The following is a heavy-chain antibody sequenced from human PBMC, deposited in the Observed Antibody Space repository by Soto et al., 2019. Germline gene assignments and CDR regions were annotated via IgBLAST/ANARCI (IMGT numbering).Heavy chain of an antibody. D-gene: IGHD2-2*01. V-gene: IGHV2-5*01. Sequence: QITLKESGPTLVKPTQTLTLTCTFSGFSLTTSGVGVGWIRQPPGKALEWLALIYWNDDKRYSPALKSRLTINKDTSKNQVVLAITNMDPVDTATYYCAHHTITPATNWFDPWGLGTLVTVSS. CDR1: GFSLTTSGVG. J-gene: IGHJ5*02. CDR2: IYWNDDK. CDR3: AHHTITPATNWFDP.